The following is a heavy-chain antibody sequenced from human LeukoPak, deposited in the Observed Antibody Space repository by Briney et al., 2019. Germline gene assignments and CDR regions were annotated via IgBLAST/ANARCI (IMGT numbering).Heavy chain of an antibody. J-gene: IGHJ6*02. Sequence: ASVKVSCKASGYTFTSYGISWVRQAPGQGLEWMGWISAYNGNTNYAQKLQGRATMTTDTSTSTAYMELRSLRSDDTAVYYCARLSHCGGDCYSPIYYYYYYGMDVWGQGTTVTVSS. CDR3: ARLSHCGGDCYSPIYYYYYYGMDV. CDR1: GYTFTSYG. V-gene: IGHV1-18*01. D-gene: IGHD2-21*02. CDR2: ISAYNGNT.